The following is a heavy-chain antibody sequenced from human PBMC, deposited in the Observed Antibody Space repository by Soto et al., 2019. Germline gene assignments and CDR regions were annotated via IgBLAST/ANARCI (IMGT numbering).Heavy chain of an antibody. CDR2: LTDSGDST. Sequence: VQLLESGGGFLQPGGSLRLSCAASGFTFSTYAMSWVRQAPGKGLEWVSALTDSGDSTYYADSVKGRFTISRDNSKHTLYLQMNSLRAEDTAVYYCAKKSSGNSYFYFDYWGQGALVTVSS. V-gene: IGHV3-23*01. CDR3: AKKSSGNSYFYFDY. D-gene: IGHD1-26*01. CDR1: GFTFSTYA. J-gene: IGHJ4*02.